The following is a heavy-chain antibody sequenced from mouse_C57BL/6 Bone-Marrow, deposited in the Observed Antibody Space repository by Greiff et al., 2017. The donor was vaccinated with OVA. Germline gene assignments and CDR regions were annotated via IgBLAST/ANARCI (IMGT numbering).Heavy chain of an antibody. Sequence: EVKLVESGGGLVKPGGSLKLSCAASGFTFSDYGMHWVRQAPEKGLEWVAYISSGSSTIYYADTVKGRFTISRDTAKNTLFLQMTSLRSEDTAMYYCATARWFAYWGQGTLVTVSA. V-gene: IGHV5-17*01. CDR2: ISSGSSTI. CDR3: ATARWFAY. J-gene: IGHJ3*01. D-gene: IGHD3-1*01. CDR1: GFTFSDYG.